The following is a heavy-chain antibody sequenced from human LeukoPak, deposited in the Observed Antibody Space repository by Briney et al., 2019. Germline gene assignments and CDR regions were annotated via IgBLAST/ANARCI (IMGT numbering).Heavy chain of an antibody. CDR2: TYYRSKWYN. D-gene: IGHD2-21*01. V-gene: IGHV6-1*01. Sequence: SQTLSLTCAISGERVSSNSAAWNWIRQSPSRGLEWLGRTYYRSKWYNDYAVSVKSRISINPDTSKNQFSLKLTSVTAADTAVYYRARRVVEMAGTVRGGDNWLDPWGQGILVTVSS. CDR3: ARRVVEMAGTVRGGDNWLDP. J-gene: IGHJ5*02. CDR1: GERVSSNSAA.